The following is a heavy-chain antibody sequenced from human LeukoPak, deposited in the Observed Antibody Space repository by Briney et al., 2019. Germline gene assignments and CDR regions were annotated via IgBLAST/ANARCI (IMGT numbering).Heavy chain of an antibody. D-gene: IGHD5-18*01. Sequence: PSETLSLTCTVSGGSISSSSYYWGWIRQPAGKGLEWIGSIYYSGSSYYNPSLKSRVTISVHTSKNQFSLKLSSVTAADTAVYYCARHVDTATDYFDYWGQGTLVTVSS. CDR1: GGSISSSSYY. CDR2: IYYSGSS. V-gene: IGHV4-39*01. CDR3: ARHVDTATDYFDY. J-gene: IGHJ4*02.